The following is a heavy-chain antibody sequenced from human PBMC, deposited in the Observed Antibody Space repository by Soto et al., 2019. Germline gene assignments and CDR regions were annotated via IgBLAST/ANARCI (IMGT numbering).Heavy chain of an antibody. D-gene: IGHD5-18*01. CDR3: ARGGPWIQLWYLDY. CDR2: IWYDGSNK. V-gene: IGHV3-33*01. CDR1: GFTFSSYG. Sequence: LRLSCAASGFTFSSYGMHWVRQAPGKGLEWVAVIWYDGSNKYYADSVKGRFTISRDNSKNTLYLQMNSLRAEDTAVYYCARGGPWIQLWYLDYWGQGTLVTVS. J-gene: IGHJ4*02.